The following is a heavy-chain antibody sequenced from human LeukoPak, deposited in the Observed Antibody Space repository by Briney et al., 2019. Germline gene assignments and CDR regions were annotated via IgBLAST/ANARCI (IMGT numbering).Heavy chain of an antibody. CDR1: GYTLTELS. J-gene: IGHJ4*02. CDR3: ATADSSGWSTKYFDY. CDR2: FDPEDGET. D-gene: IGHD6-19*01. V-gene: IGHV1-24*01. Sequence: GASVKVSCKVSGYTLTELSMHWVRQAPGKGLEWMGGFDPEDGETIYAQKFQGRVTMTEDTSTDTAYMELSSLRSEDTAVYYCATADSSGWSTKYFDYWGQGTLVTVSS.